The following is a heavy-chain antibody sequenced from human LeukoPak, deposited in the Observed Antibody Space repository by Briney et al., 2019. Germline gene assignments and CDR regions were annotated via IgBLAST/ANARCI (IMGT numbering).Heavy chain of an antibody. CDR1: GFTFSSYA. J-gene: IGHJ6*02. D-gene: IGHD5-12*01. Sequence: GGSLRLSCAASGFTFSSYAMSWARQAPGKGLEWVSAISGSGGSTYYADSVKGRFTISRDNSKNTLYLQMNSLRAEDTAVYYCARDPGFARYYCYGMDVWGQGTTVTVSS. CDR3: ARDPGFARYYCYGMDV. CDR2: ISGSGGST. V-gene: IGHV3-23*01.